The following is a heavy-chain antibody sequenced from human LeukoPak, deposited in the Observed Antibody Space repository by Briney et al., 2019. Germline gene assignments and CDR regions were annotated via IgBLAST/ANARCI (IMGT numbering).Heavy chain of an antibody. CDR1: GYSFTSYW. CDR3: ARPGYSSSEALDY. J-gene: IGHJ4*02. CDR2: IYPGDSDT. V-gene: IGHV5-51*01. Sequence: GESLKISCKDSGYSFTSYWIGWVRQMPGKGLEWMGIIYPGDSDTRYSPSFQGQVTISADKSISTAYLQWSSLKASDTAMYYCARPGYSSSEALDYWGQGTLVTVSS. D-gene: IGHD6-13*01.